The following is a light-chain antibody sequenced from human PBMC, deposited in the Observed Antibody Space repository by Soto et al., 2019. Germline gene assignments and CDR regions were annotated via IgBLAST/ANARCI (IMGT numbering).Light chain of an antibody. Sequence: QSALTQPASVSGSPGQSLTISCTGTTSDIGFYDYVSWYQQYPGKAPKLLIYGVTIRPSGISNRFSGSKSGSTASLTISGLQAEDEADYYCCSYAGSYTLVFGTGTKLTVL. CDR3: CSYAGSYTLV. CDR1: TSDIGFYDY. J-gene: IGLJ1*01. CDR2: GVT. V-gene: IGLV2-14*01.